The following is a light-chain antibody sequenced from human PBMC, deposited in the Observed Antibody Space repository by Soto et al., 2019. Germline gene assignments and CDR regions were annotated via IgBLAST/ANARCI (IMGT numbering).Light chain of an antibody. V-gene: IGLV4-60*02. Sequence: QSVLTQSSSASASLGSSVKLTCTLSSGHSSYIIAWHQQQPGKAPRYLMKLEGSGSYNKGSGVPDRFSGSGSGADRYLTISNLQLEDEADYYCETWDSDTRVFGGGTKVTVL. CDR3: ETWDSDTRV. J-gene: IGLJ3*02. CDR1: SGHSSYI. CDR2: LEGSGSY.